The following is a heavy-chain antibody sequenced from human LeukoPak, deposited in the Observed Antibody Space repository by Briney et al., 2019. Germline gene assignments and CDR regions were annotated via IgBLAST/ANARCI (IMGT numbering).Heavy chain of an antibody. V-gene: IGHV1-8*01. D-gene: IGHD1-26*01. J-gene: IGHJ3*02. CDR1: GYTFTSYD. CDR3: ARVLASGNYGQIRDPDAFDI. CDR2: MNPNSGNT. Sequence: GASVKVSCKASGYTFTSYDINWVRQATGQGLEWMGWMNPNSGNTGYAQKFQGRVTMTRNTSISTAYMELSSLRSEDTAVYYCARVLASGNYGQIRDPDAFDIWGQGTMVTVSS.